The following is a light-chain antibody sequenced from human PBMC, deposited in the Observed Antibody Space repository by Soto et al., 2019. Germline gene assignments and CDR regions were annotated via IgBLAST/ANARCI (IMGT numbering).Light chain of an antibody. CDR3: SSYAGSNNLI. Sequence: ALTQPPSASGSPGQSVTISCTGTSSDVGGYNYVSWYQQHPGKAPKLMIYEVSKRPSGVPDRFSGSKSGNTASLTVSGLQAEDEAVYYCSSYAGSNNLIFGTGTKVTVL. V-gene: IGLV2-8*01. CDR2: EVS. CDR1: SSDVGGYNY. J-gene: IGLJ1*01.